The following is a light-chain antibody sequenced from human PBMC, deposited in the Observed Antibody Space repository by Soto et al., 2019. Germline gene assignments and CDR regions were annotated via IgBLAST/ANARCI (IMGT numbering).Light chain of an antibody. V-gene: IGKV3-15*01. J-gene: IGKJ1*01. CDR1: QSVSSN. CDR2: GAS. CDR3: QQFESYPST. Sequence: ESLLTQSPNTLSVSAGDRATLTCRASQSVSSNLAWYQQQPDQPPRLLLYGASTRATGIPARFSGSGSGTDFTLTISSLQAEDFVTYCCQQFESYPSTFGEGTMVDIK.